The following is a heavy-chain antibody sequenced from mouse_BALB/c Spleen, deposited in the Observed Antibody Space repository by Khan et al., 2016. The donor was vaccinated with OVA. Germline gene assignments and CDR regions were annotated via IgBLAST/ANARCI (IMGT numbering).Heavy chain of an antibody. J-gene: IGHJ1*02. CDR1: GFSLTSYG. D-gene: IGHD1-1*01. Sequence: QVQLKQSGPGLVAPSQSLSITCTVSGFSLTSYGVHWVRQPPGKGLEWLGLIWAGGSTNYNSALMSRLTINKDNSKSQVFLKMNSLQTDDTAMYXCAGDCGSRFEYYDVWGAGTTVNVSS. V-gene: IGHV2-9*02. CDR2: IWAGGST. CDR3: AGDCGSRFEYYDV.